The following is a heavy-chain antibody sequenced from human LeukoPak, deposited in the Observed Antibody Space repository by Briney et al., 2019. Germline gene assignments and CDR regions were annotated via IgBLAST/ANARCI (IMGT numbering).Heavy chain of an antibody. CDR1: GDSISTSNW. CDR3: ARVGSSWYGAFDY. J-gene: IGHJ4*02. Sequence: SETLSLTCAVSGDSISTSNWWSWVRQPPGKGLEWIGEIYHTGNTNYNPSLKSRVTISVDKSKNQFSLKLTSVTAADTVVYYCARVGSSWYGAFDYWGQGTLVTVSS. D-gene: IGHD6-13*01. CDR2: IYHTGNT. V-gene: IGHV4-4*02.